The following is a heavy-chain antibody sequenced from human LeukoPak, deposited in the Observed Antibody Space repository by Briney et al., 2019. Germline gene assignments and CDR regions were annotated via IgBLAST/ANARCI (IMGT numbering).Heavy chain of an antibody. CDR1: GGSFSGYY. CDR2: INHSGST. V-gene: IGHV4-34*01. Sequence: SETLSLTCAVYGGSFSGYYWSWIRQPPGKGLEWIGEINHSGSTNYNPSLKSRVTISVDTSKNQFSLKLSSVTAADTAVYYCARGGVGKPGYSGGSRKWYFDLWGRGTLVTVSS. J-gene: IGHJ2*01. CDR3: ARGGVGKPGYSGGSRKWYFDL. D-gene: IGHD6-19*01.